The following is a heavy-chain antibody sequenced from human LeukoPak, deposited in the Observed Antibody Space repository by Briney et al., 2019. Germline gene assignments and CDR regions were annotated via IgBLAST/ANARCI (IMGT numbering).Heavy chain of an antibody. CDR1: GYTFTSYD. V-gene: IGHV1-8*01. CDR3: ARGDYEYGMDV. Sequence: GASVKVPCKASGYTFTSYDINWVRQATGQGLEWMGWMNPNSGNTGYAQKFQGRVTMTRSTSIRTAYMELSSLRSEDTAVYYCARGDYEYGMDVWGQGTTVTVSS. CDR2: MNPNSGNT. J-gene: IGHJ6*02.